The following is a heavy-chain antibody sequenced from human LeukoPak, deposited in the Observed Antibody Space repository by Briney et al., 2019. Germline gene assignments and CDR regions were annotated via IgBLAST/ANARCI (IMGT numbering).Heavy chain of an antibody. Sequence: GGSLRLSCAASGFTFSSYSMNWVRQAPGKGLEWVSSISSSSSYIYYADSVKGRFTISRDNAKNSLYLQMNSLRAEDTAVYYCAKLSGGSGSYFLPYYYMDVWGKGTTVTISS. CDR1: GFTFSSYS. V-gene: IGHV3-21*01. D-gene: IGHD3-10*01. J-gene: IGHJ6*03. CDR3: AKLSGGSGSYFLPYYYMDV. CDR2: ISSSSSYI.